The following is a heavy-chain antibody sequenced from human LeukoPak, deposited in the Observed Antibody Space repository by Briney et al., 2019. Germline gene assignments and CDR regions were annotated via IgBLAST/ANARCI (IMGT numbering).Heavy chain of an antibody. D-gene: IGHD4-17*01. J-gene: IGHJ4*02. CDR1: GGPISSGGYY. Sequence: PSETLPLTCTVSGGPISSGGYYWSWIRQPPGKGLEWIGYIYHSGSTYYNPSLKSRVTISVDRSKNRFSLKLSSVTAADMAVYYCAREVETTGRVGYWGQGTLLTVSS. V-gene: IGHV4-30-2*01. CDR3: AREVETTGRVGY. CDR2: IYHSGST.